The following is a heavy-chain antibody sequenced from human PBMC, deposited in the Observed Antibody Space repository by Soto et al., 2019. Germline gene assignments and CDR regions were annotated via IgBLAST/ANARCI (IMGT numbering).Heavy chain of an antibody. V-gene: IGHV3-7*01. CDR3: VRDSYTAHWHTAGEDY. CDR1: GFYITNYW. Sequence: DVQLVESGGGLVQPGGSLRLSCAASGFYITNYWMTWVRQAPGKGPEWVANIKEDGSLKFYVDSVRGRFTISRDNAKNSVYLEMSPVGAEDTVVYYCVRDSYTAHWHTAGEDYWGQGTLVTVSS. J-gene: IGHJ4*02. D-gene: IGHD2-2*02. CDR2: IKEDGSLK.